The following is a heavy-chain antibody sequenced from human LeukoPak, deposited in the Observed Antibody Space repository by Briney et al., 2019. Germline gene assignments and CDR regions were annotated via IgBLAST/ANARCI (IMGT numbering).Heavy chain of an antibody. J-gene: IGHJ4*02. CDR2: INPKSGNT. D-gene: IGHD2-15*01. Sequence: ASVKVSCKTSGYTFTSDINWVRQAPGQGLEYMGWINPKSGNTAYAQKFRGRVTMTRDTSISTAYMELSSLRSDDTAVYYCARAGIFSCSGGSCYSLDYWGQGTLVAVSS. CDR3: ARAGIFSCSGGSCYSLDY. V-gene: IGHV1-8*01. CDR1: GYTFTSD.